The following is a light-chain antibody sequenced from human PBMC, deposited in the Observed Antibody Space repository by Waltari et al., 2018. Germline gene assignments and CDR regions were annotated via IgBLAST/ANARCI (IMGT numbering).Light chain of an antibody. V-gene: IGLV1-44*01. CDR1: SSNIGTTT. CDR2: TTN. J-gene: IGLJ3*02. CDR3: AACDDTLNGVV. Sequence: QSVLTQPPSVSATPGQRVAISCSGSSSNIGTTTVNWYQQLPGSAPKLLIYTTNQRPSGVPDRFSGSKSGTLASLAISGLQSEDEADYYCAACDDTLNGVVFGGGTKLTV.